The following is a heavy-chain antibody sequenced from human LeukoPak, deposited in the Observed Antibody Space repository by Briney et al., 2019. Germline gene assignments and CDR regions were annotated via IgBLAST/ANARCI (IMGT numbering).Heavy chain of an antibody. CDR2: INPSGGST. CDR3: ARDYCSSTSCYANWFDP. D-gene: IGHD2-2*01. J-gene: IGHJ5*02. Sequence: GASVKVSCKASGYTFTSYYMHWVRQAPGQGLEWMGIINPSGGSTSYAQKFRGRVTMTRDTSTSTVYMELSSLRSEDTAVYYCARDYCSSTSCYANWFDPWGQGTLVTVSS. CDR1: GYTFTSYY. V-gene: IGHV1-46*01.